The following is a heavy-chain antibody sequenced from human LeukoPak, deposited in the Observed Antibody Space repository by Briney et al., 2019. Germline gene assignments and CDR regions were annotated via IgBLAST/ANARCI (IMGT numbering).Heavy chain of an antibody. CDR1: GYTFISYD. Sequence: PSVKVSCKASGYTFISYDIKWVPEAPGQGLEWMGWMNPNSGNTGYSQKFQGRVTITRNTSISTAYMELSGLRSEDTAVYYRARGSGYWGQGTLVTVSS. J-gene: IGHJ4*02. V-gene: IGHV1-8*03. CDR3: ARGSGY. CDR2: MNPNSGNT.